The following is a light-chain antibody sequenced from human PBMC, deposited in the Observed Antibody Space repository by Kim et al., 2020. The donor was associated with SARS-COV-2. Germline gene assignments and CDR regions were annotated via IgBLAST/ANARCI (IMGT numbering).Light chain of an antibody. V-gene: IGLV10-54*04. CDR3: SAWASSLSAWV. Sequence: QAATLPGKGDNNDVGNQGGVWRQRHQGPPPKLLSCGNNDRPSGISERCSASRSGNTASLTITGLQPEDEADYYCSAWASSLSAWVFGGGTQLTVL. J-gene: IGLJ3*02. CDR1: NNDVGNQG. CDR2: GNN.